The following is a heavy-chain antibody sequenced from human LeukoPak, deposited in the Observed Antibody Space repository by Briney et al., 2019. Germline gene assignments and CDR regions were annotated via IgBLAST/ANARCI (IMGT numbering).Heavy chain of an antibody. CDR1: GFTFNNYA. V-gene: IGHV3-23*01. CDR2: ISSGGST. D-gene: IGHD6-6*01. CDR3: AKDTYSSSPYYFDY. J-gene: IGHJ4*02. Sequence: GGSLRLSCAAAGFTFNNYAMSWVRQAPGKGLKWVSGISSGGSTYYADCVKGRFTISRDNSKNTLFLQMNSLRAEDTAVYYCAKDTYSSSPYYFDYWGQGTLVTVSS.